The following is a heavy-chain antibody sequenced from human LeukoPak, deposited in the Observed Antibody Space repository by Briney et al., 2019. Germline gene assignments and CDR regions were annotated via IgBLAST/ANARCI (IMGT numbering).Heavy chain of an antibody. D-gene: IGHD5-24*01. Sequence: GASLRLSCAASGFTLSSYAMSWVRQAPGKGLEWVSAISGSGGSTYYADSVKGRFTISRDNSKNTLYLQMNSLRAEDTAVYYCTKVGMATADYWGQGTLVTVSS. CDR2: ISGSGGST. CDR1: GFTLSSYA. J-gene: IGHJ4*02. V-gene: IGHV3-23*01. CDR3: TKVGMATADY.